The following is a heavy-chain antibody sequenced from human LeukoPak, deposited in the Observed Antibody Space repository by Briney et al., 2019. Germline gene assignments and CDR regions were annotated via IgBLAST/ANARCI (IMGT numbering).Heavy chain of an antibody. Sequence: GGSLRLSCAASGFILRNHAMNWVRQAPGKGPEWVSGISDNGGSTYYADSVKGRFTISRDTSKNTLHLQMNSLRAEDTAVYYCAHLGYCSGGSCYVFEYWSQGTLVTVSS. CDR1: GFILRNHA. CDR3: AHLGYCSGGSCYVFEY. V-gene: IGHV3-23*01. D-gene: IGHD2-15*01. J-gene: IGHJ4*02. CDR2: ISDNGGST.